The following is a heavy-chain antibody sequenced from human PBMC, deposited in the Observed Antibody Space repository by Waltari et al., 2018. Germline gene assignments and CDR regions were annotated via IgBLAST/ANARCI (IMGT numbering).Heavy chain of an antibody. J-gene: IGHJ4*02. V-gene: IGHV4-59*08. D-gene: IGHD3-3*01. CDR1: GGSISNYY. CDR3: ARQGHYDFWTGYYLFDY. CDR2: IYYSGST. Sequence: ESGPGLVKPSETLSLTCTVSGGSISNYYWSWIRQSPGKGLEWIGSIYYSGSTNYNPSLKSRVTLSVDTSKNHFSLKLSSVTAADTALYYCARQGHYDFWTGYYLFDYWGQGTLVTVSS.